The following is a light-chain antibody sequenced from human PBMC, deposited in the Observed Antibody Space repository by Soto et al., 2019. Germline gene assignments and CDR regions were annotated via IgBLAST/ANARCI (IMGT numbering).Light chain of an antibody. J-gene: IGKJ3*01. V-gene: IGKV2-28*01. CDR3: MQALQTPVT. CDR2: LGS. CDR1: QSLLHSNGYNY. Sequence: DIVMTQSPLSLPVTPGEPASISCRSSQSLLHSNGYNYLDWYLQKPGQSPQLLIYLGSNRASGVPDRVSGSRSGTDFTLKISRVEAKDFGVYYCMQALQTPVTFGPGTKEDIK.